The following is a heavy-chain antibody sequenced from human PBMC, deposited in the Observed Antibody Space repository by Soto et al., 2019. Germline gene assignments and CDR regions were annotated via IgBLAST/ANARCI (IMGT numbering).Heavy chain of an antibody. CDR2: IIPIFGTA. CDR1: VGTFSSYA. CDR3: ARDRGPSSGYYPYWFDP. Sequence: QVQLVQSGAEVKKPGSSVKVYCKASVGTFSSYAITWVRQAPGQGLEWMGGIIPIFGTANYAQKFQARVTITADESTSTAYMELSSLRSEDTAVYYCARDRGPSSGYYPYWFDPWGQGTLVTVSS. V-gene: IGHV1-69*12. J-gene: IGHJ5*02. D-gene: IGHD3-22*01.